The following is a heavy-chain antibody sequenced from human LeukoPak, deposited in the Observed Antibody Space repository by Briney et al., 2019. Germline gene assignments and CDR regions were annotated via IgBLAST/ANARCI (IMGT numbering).Heavy chain of an antibody. D-gene: IGHD6-19*01. J-gene: IGHJ4*02. CDR3: ARDLMWLVDY. CDR2: VSKDGGIK. Sequence: GGSLRLSCAASGSTFSDYDIHWARQAPGEGLEWLAYVSKDGGIKYYADSVKGRFTASRDNSRNTVYLEMNSLRPEDTALYYCARDLMWLVDYWGQGTLLTVSS. V-gene: IGHV3-30-3*01. CDR1: GSTFSDYD.